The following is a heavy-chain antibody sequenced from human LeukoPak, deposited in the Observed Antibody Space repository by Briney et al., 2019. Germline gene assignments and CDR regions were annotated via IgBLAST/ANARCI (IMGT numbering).Heavy chain of an antibody. J-gene: IGHJ5*02. CDR3: AREGLNMVRGVIPKEAWGWFDP. CDR1: GGSISNYY. D-gene: IGHD3-10*01. CDR2: IYYSGST. Sequence: SETLSLTCTVSGGSISNYYWTWIRQPPGKGLEWIGYIYYSGSTKYNPYLKSRVTISIDTSKNQFSLKLTSVTAADTAVYYCAREGLNMVRGVIPKEAWGWFDPWGQGTLVTVSS. V-gene: IGHV4-59*12.